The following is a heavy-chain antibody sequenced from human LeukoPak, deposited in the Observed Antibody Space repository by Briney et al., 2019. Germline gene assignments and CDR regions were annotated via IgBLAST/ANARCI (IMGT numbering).Heavy chain of an antibody. D-gene: IGHD3-22*01. CDR1: GFTFGSYS. V-gene: IGHV3-48*04. CDR2: ISSGGTTL. CDR3: AGDDSSGYFFDF. Sequence: GGSLRLSCVVSGFTFGSYSMNWFRQAPGKGLEWVSYISSGGTTLYYADSVKGRFTISRDNAKNLLHLQMNSLRAEDTAMYFCAGDDSSGYFFDFWGQGTLVTVSS. J-gene: IGHJ4*02.